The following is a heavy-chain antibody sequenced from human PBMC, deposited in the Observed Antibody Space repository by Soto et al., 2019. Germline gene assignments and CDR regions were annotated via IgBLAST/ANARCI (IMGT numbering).Heavy chain of an antibody. D-gene: IGHD6-19*01. CDR1: GGAIGGYY. Sequence: ETLSLTCSLPGGAIGGYYWRWIRQPPGKALEWIGYVSYSGGTDYHPSLKSRVSISIDTSKNQFSLKMISVTAADTAVYYCARHGSESGWFFFGRWGQGALVTVSS. V-gene: IGHV4-59*08. J-gene: IGHJ4*01. CDR3: ARHGSESGWFFFGR. CDR2: VSYSGGT.